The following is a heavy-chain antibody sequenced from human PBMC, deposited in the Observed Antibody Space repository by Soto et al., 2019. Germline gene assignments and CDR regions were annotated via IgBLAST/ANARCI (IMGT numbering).Heavy chain of an antibody. CDR3: ARRRGTRGSFYSIDV. Sequence: QLQLQESGPGLVKPSETLSLTCSVSGASISTSGNFWGWIRQPPGKGLGWIGSIYYSGSMYYNPSLKSRVTISMDMSKNLFSLRLTSMTAADTAVYFCARRRGTRGSFYSIDVWGQGTTVTVS. CDR1: GASISTSGNF. D-gene: IGHD3-16*01. V-gene: IGHV4-39*01. J-gene: IGHJ6*02. CDR2: IYYSGSM.